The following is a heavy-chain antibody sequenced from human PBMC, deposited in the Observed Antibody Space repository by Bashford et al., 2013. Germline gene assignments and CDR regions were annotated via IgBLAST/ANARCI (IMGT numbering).Heavy chain of an antibody. V-gene: IGHV1-46*01. J-gene: IGHJ6*03. D-gene: IGHD2-21*01. CDR2: INPSGGTT. Sequence: PGQGLEWMGMINPSGGTTTYAQNFQGRVTMTRDTSTSTVYMDLSSLRSEDTAMYYCARGDNYYMDVWGKGTTVTVSS. CDR3: ARGDNYYMDV.